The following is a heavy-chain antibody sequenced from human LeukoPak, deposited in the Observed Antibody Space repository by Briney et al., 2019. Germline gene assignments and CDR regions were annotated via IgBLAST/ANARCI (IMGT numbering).Heavy chain of an antibody. CDR2: IYYSGST. Sequence: SETLSLTCTVSGGSISSSSYYWGWIRQPPGKGLEWIGSIYYSGSTYYNPSLKSRFTISVDTSKTQFSLKLSSVTAADTAVYYCARHDEYSYGSEDYFDYWGQGTLVTVSS. D-gene: IGHD5-18*01. CDR1: GGSISSSSYY. CDR3: ARHDEYSYGSEDYFDY. J-gene: IGHJ4*02. V-gene: IGHV4-39*01.